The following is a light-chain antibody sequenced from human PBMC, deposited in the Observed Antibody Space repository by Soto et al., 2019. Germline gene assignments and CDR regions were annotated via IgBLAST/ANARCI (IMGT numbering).Light chain of an antibody. CDR2: KAS. CDR1: QSISNW. Sequence: DIQMTQSPSTLSASVGDRVTITCRASQSISNWLAWCQQKPGKAPNLLIYKASSLESGVPSRFSGSGSGTEFTITISSLQPDDFATYYVQQYNSYWTFGQGTKVEIK. CDR3: QQYNSYWT. J-gene: IGKJ1*01. V-gene: IGKV1-5*03.